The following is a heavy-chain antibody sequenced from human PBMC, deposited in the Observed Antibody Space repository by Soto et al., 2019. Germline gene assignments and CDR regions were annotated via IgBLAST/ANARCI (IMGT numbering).Heavy chain of an antibody. CDR1: GYDFNTYW. CDR2: IYPGDSDT. J-gene: IGHJ4*02. V-gene: IGHV5-51*01. Sequence: GESLKISCNTSGYDFNTYWIGWVRQMPGKGLEWMGIIYPGDSDTKYSPSFQGQVTISADKAISTAYLQWSGLTASDTATYYCARRGSSGWYVAPLDYWGQGTLVTVS. CDR3: ARRGSSGWYVAPLDY. D-gene: IGHD6-19*01.